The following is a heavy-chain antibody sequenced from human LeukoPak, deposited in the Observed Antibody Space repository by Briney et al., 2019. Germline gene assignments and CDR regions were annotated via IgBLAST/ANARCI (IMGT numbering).Heavy chain of an antibody. Sequence: PGGSLRLSCSASGFTVSSSYMSWVRQAPGKGLEWVSVIYSGGSTYYADSVKSRFTISRDNSKNTLYLQMNSLRIEDTAVYYCARVAFRSRSYLRGIDYWGQGTLVTVSS. CDR1: GFTVSSSY. CDR2: IYSGGST. D-gene: IGHD6-6*01. CDR3: ARVAFRSRSYLRGIDY. V-gene: IGHV3-53*01. J-gene: IGHJ4*02.